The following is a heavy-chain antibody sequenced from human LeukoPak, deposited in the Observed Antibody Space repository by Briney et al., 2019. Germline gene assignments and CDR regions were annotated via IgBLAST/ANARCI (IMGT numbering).Heavy chain of an antibody. J-gene: IGHJ6*04. CDR2: IYYSGST. CDR3: ARLFTYGAGWMDV. V-gene: IGHV4-39*07. CDR1: GVSISNSSYY. Sequence: SETLSLTCIVSGVSISNSSYYWGWIRQPPGKGLEWIGSIYYSGSTYYNPSLKSRVTISVDTSKNQFSLKLSSVTAADTAVYYCARLFTYGAGWMDVWGKGTTVTISS. D-gene: IGHD4-17*01.